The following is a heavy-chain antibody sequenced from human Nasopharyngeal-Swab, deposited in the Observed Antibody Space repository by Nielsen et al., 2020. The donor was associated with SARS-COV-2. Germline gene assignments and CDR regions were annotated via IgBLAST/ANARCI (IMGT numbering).Heavy chain of an antibody. CDR3: TREPDSSGWYATSNWFDP. J-gene: IGHJ5*02. D-gene: IGHD6-19*01. CDR2: INTNSGDT. V-gene: IGHV1-2*06. Sequence: ASVQVSCKASGYTFTGYYMHWVRQPPGQGLEWMGRINTNSGDTNYAQKFQGRVTITRDTSISTAYTELSRLRSDDTAVYYCTREPDSSGWYATSNWFDPWGQGTLVTVSS. CDR1: GYTFTGYY.